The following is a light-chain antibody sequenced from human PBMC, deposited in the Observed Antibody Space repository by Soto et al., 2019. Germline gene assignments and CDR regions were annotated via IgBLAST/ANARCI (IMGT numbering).Light chain of an antibody. Sequence: DIQMPQSPSTLSASVGDRVTITCRASQSISSWLAWYQQKPGKAPKLLIYKASSLESGVPSRFSGSGSGTEFTLTISSLQPDDFATYYCQQYNSYWWTFGQGTKVEI. CDR1: QSISSW. J-gene: IGKJ1*01. V-gene: IGKV1-5*03. CDR2: KAS. CDR3: QQYNSYWWT.